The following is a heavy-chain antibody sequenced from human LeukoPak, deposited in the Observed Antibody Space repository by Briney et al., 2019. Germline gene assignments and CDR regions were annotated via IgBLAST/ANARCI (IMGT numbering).Heavy chain of an antibody. D-gene: IGHD3-22*01. J-gene: IGHJ4*02. Sequence: GGSLRLSCAASGFTFSSYAMSWVRQAPGKGLEWVSAISGSGGSTYYADSVKGRFTISRDNSKNTLYLQMNSLRAEDTAVYYWAKDGKDSSSWSYYYDSSGYYYHFDYWGQGTLVTVSS. CDR1: GFTFSSYA. CDR3: AKDGKDSSSWSYYYDSSGYYYHFDY. CDR2: ISGSGGST. V-gene: IGHV3-23*01.